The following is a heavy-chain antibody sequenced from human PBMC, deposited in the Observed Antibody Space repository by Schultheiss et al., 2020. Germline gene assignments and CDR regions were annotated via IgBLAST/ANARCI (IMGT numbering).Heavy chain of an antibody. V-gene: IGHV2-5*08. J-gene: IGHJ6*02. CDR3: AHRRGYDILTGRYGMDV. D-gene: IGHD3-9*01. CDR1: GFSLSTSGMC. Sequence: SCPTLVKPTQTLTLTCTFSGFSLSTSGMCVSWIRQPPGKALEWLALIYWNDDKRYSPSLKSRLTIIKDTSKNQVVLTMTNMDPVDTATYYCAHRRGYDILTGRYGMDVWGQGTTVTV. CDR2: IYWNDDK.